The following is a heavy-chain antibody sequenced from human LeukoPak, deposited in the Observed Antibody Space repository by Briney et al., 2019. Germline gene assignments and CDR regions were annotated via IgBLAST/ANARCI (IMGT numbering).Heavy chain of an antibody. CDR2: ISSSGSTI. Sequence: PGGSLRLSCAASGFTFSDYYMSWIRQAPGKGLEWVSYISSSGSTIYYADSVKGRFTISRDNAKNSLYLQMNSLRAEDTAVYYCARGGFFLECSTSCYTGYFQHWGQGTLVTVSS. CDR1: GFTFSDYY. V-gene: IGHV3-11*04. D-gene: IGHD2-2*02. CDR3: ARGGFFLECSTSCYTGYFQH. J-gene: IGHJ1*01.